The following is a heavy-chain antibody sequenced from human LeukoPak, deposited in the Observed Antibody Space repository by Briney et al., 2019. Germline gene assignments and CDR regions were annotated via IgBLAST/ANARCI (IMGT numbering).Heavy chain of an antibody. CDR3: ARGGHYYGSGSYYYYYGMDV. CDR2: INPNSGGT. Sequence: ASVKVSCKASGYTFTAYYMHWVRQAPGQGLEWMGWINPNSGGTNYAQKFQGRCTMTRDTSISTAYMELSRLRSDDTAVYYCARGGHYYGSGSYYYYYGMDVWGQGTTVTVSS. J-gene: IGHJ6*02. CDR1: GYTFTAYY. D-gene: IGHD3-10*01. V-gene: IGHV1-2*02.